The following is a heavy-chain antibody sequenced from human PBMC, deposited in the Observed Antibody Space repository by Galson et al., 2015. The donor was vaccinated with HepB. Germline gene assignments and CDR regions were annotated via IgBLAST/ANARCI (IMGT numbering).Heavy chain of an antibody. Sequence: SLRLSCAASGFTFSDYYMSWIRQAPGKGLEWVSYISSSSSYTSYADSVKGRFTISRDNAKDSLYLQVNSLRAEDTAVYYCASPLWLGRRVYYYGMDVWGQGTTVTVSS. CDR1: GFTFSDYY. CDR2: ISSSSSYT. D-gene: IGHD6-19*01. J-gene: IGHJ6*02. CDR3: ASPLWLGRRVYYYGMDV. V-gene: IGHV3-11*06.